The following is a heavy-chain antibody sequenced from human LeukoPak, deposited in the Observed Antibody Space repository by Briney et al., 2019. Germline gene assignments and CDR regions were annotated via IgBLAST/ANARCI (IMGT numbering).Heavy chain of an antibody. J-gene: IGHJ6*02. D-gene: IGHD1-1*01. V-gene: IGHV4-61*02. CDR1: GGSISRGSYY. CDR3: AREADPLKLERPRWGYYGMDV. CDR2: IYTSGST. Sequence: SSQTLSLTCTVSGGSISRGSYYWSWIRQPAGKGLEWIGRIYTSGSTNYNPSLKSRVTISVDTSKNQFSLKLSSVTAADTAVYYCAREADPLKLERPRWGYYGMDVWGQGTTVTVSS.